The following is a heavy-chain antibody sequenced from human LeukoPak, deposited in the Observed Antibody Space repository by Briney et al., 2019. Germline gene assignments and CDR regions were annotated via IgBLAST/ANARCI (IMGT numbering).Heavy chain of an antibody. CDR2: ISDNDENT. CDR3: AKVAPYYYDSSGSYYFDY. Sequence: GGSLRLSCAASGIYDMSWVRQAPGKGLEWVSSISDNDENTYYADSVKGRFTMSRDNSRNTLYLQMNNLRAEDTAVYYCAKVAPYYYDSSGSYYFDYWGQGTLVTVSS. J-gene: IGHJ4*02. CDR1: GIYD. D-gene: IGHD3-22*01. V-gene: IGHV3-23*01.